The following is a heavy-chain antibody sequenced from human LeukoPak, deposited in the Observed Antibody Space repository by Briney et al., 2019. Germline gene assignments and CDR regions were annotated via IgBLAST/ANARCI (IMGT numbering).Heavy chain of an antibody. J-gene: IGHJ6*02. V-gene: IGHV3-74*01. CDR2: INTDGSST. CDR3: AKAIVVVITTHYYGMDV. CDR1: GFTFSSYW. Sequence: RTGGSLRLSCAASGFTFSSYWMHWVRQAPGKGLVWVSRINTDGSSTSYADSVKGRFTISRDNSKNTLYLQMNSLRAEDTAVYYCAKAIVVVITTHYYGMDVWGQGTTVTVSS. D-gene: IGHD3-22*01.